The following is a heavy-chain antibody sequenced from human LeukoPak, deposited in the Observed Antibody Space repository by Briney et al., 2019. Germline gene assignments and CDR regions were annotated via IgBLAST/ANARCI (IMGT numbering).Heavy chain of an antibody. V-gene: IGHV1-18*01. D-gene: IGHD3-10*01. J-gene: IGHJ6*03. CDR1: GYTFTSYG. CDR3: ARDGEVAGDDPYYYYYYMAV. CDR2: ISAYNGNT. Sequence: ASVKVSCKASGYTFTSYGISWWRQAPGQGLEWRGWISAYNGNTNYAQKLQGRVTMTTDTSTSTAYMELRSLTSDDTAVYYCARDGEVAGDDPYYYYYYMAVWGKGTTVTVSS.